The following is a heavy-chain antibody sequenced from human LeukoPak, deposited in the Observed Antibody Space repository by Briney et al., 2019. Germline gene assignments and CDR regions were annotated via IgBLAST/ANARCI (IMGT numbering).Heavy chain of an antibody. CDR1: GFTFSSYG. D-gene: IGHD3-22*01. V-gene: IGHV3-33*01. J-gene: IGHJ4*02. Sequence: PGGSLRLSCAASGFTFSSYGMHWVRQAPGKGLEWVAVIWYDGSNKYYADSVKGRFTISRDNSKNTLYLQMNSLRAEDTAVYYCARADDSSGYYRISIDYWGQGTLVTVSS. CDR3: ARADDSSGYYRISIDY. CDR2: IWYDGSNK.